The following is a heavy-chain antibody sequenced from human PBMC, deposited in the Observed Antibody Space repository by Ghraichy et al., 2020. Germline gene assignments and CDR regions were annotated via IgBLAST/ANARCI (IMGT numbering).Heavy chain of an antibody. V-gene: IGHV4-34*01. CDR1: GGSFSGYY. CDR3: TRNRLQNWFDP. CDR2: INHSGST. Sequence: GSLRLSCVVYGGSFSGYYWSWIRQSPGKGLEWIGEINHSGSTNYNPSLKSRVTISLDTSKNQFSLKLSSVTAADTAVYYCTRNRLQNWFDPWGQGTLVTVSS. D-gene: IGHD5-18*01. J-gene: IGHJ5*02.